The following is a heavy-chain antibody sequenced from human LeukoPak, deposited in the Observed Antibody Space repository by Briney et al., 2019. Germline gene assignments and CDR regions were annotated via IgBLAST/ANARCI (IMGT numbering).Heavy chain of an antibody. CDR2: LNPHSGAT. J-gene: IGHJ4*02. CDR1: VDTFTGYY. V-gene: IGHV1-2*02. Sequence: GASVKVSCKTSVDTFTGYYINWVRQAPGQGLAWMGFLNPHSGATVSAQMFQGRVTMTRDTSISTAYMELSRLRSDDTAVYYCARGGYHLHWGDYWGQGTLVTVSS. D-gene: IGHD7-27*01. CDR3: ARGGYHLHWGDY.